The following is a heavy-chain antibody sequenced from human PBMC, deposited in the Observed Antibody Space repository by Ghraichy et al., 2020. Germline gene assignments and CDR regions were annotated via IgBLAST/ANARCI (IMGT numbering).Heavy chain of an antibody. D-gene: IGHD6-6*01. CDR1: GGTFSSYA. Sequence: SVKVSCKASGGTFSSYAISWVRQAPGQGLEWMGGIIPIFGTANYAQKFQGRVTITADESTSTAYMELSSLRSEDTAVYYCAREGLEYSSQPYYFDYWGQGTLVTVSS. CDR3: AREGLEYSSQPYYFDY. J-gene: IGHJ4*02. V-gene: IGHV1-69*13. CDR2: IIPIFGTA.